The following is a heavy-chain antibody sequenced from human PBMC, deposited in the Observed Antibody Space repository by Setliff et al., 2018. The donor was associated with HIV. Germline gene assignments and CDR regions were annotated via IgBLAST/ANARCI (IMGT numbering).Heavy chain of an antibody. J-gene: IGHJ4*02. CDR2: VYYSGST. CDR3: ARTQPDTISGVVVFGC. Sequence: SETLSLTCTVSGGSISSGGPGYYWGWVRQPPGGGLEWIGSVYYSGSTYYNPSLRSRVTISVDTSKNQMSLRLTSMTAADTAVYYCARTQPDTISGVVVFGCWGQGKMVTVSS. CDR1: GGSISSGGPGYY. V-gene: IGHV4-39*01. D-gene: IGHD3-3*01.